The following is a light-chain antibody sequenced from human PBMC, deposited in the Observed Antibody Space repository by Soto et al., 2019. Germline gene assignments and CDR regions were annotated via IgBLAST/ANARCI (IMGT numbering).Light chain of an antibody. CDR1: SSDVGGYNY. V-gene: IGLV2-11*01. J-gene: IGLJ1*01. Sequence: QSALTQPRSVSGSPGQSVTISCTGTSSDVGGYNYVSWYQQHPGKAPKLMIYDVSKRPSGVPDRFSGSKSGNTASLTISGLQAADEADYYCCSFAGSLDVFGTGTKLTVL. CDR3: CSFAGSLDV. CDR2: DVS.